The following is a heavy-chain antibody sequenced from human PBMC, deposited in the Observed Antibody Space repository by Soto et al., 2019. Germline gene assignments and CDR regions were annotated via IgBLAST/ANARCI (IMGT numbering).Heavy chain of an antibody. CDR1: GGSISSYY. CDR3: ARHNRLRGHFDY. J-gene: IGHJ4*02. CDR2: IYYSGST. Sequence: TLSVTCTVAGGSISSYYWSWIRQPPGKGLEWIGYIYYSGSTNYNPSLKSRVTISVDTSKNQFSLKLSSVTAADTAVYYCARHNRLRGHFDYWGQGTLVTVSS. D-gene: IGHD2-8*01. V-gene: IGHV4-59*08.